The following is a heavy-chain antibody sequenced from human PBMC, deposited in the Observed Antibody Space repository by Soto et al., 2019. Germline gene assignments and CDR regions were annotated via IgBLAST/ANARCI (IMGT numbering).Heavy chain of an antibody. CDR3: GRVTCSGGSCYSGYYYYYMDV. V-gene: IGHV3-48*01. D-gene: IGHD2-15*01. CDR1: GFTFSSYS. J-gene: IGHJ6*03. Sequence: EVQLVESGGGLVQPGGSLRLSCAASGFTFSSYSMNWVRQAPGKGLEWVSYISSSSSTIYYADSVKGRFTFSRDNAKNSLYLQMNSLRAEDTAVYYCGRVTCSGGSCYSGYYYYYMDVWGKETTVTVSS. CDR2: ISSSSSTI.